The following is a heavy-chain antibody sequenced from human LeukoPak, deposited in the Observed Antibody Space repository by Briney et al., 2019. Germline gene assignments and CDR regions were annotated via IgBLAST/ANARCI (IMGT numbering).Heavy chain of an antibody. CDR3: ANSYGDLDY. V-gene: IGHV3-9*01. Sequence: GGSLRLSCAASGFTFDDYAMHWVRQAPGKGLEWVSGISWNSGSIGYADSVKGRFTISRDNAKNSLYLQMNSLRAEDTAVYYCANSYGDLDYWGQGTLVTVSS. J-gene: IGHJ4*02. CDR1: GFTFDDYA. D-gene: IGHD4-17*01. CDR2: ISWNSGSI.